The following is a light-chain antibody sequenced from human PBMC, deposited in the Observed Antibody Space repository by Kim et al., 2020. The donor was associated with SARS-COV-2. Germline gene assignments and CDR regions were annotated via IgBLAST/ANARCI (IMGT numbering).Light chain of an antibody. CDR1: QRISSN. Sequence: EIVMTQSPVTLSVSPGERATLSCRASQRISSNLAWYQQKPGQAPRLLIYGASTRATGISARFSGSGSGTEFTLTITNPQSEDLAIYYCHQYDDWPPGDTFGQGTKLEIK. V-gene: IGKV3-15*01. CDR2: GAS. J-gene: IGKJ2*01. CDR3: HQYDDWPPGDT.